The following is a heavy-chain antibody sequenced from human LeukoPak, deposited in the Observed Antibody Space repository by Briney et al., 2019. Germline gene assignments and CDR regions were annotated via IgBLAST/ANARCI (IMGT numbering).Heavy chain of an antibody. CDR1: GYSFTGCH. Sequence: GASVKVSCKAFGYSFTGCHLHWVRQAPRQGLEWMGWVNPKTGGTNYARKFQGRVTMTRDTSINTVNMELSRLTSDDTAVYYCAREFSSKLEWLAYVTGDDAFDVWGQGKMITVS. J-gene: IGHJ3*01. D-gene: IGHD3-3*01. CDR2: VNPKTGGT. V-gene: IGHV1-2*02. CDR3: AREFSSKLEWLAYVTGDDAFDV.